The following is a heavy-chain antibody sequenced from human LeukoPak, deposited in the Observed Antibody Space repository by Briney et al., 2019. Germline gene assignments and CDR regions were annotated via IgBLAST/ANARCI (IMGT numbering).Heavy chain of an antibody. Sequence: GGSLRLSCAASGFTFSSYAMSWVRQAPGKGLEWVSAISGSGGSTYYADSVKGRFTISRDNSKNTLYLQMNSLRAEDTAVYYCARGEAAAGTALDYWGQGTLVTVSS. CDR1: GFTFSSYA. D-gene: IGHD6-13*01. CDR3: ARGEAAAGTALDY. CDR2: ISGSGGST. V-gene: IGHV3-23*01. J-gene: IGHJ4*02.